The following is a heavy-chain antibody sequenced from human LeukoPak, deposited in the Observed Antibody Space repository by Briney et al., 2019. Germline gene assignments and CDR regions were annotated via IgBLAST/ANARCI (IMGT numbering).Heavy chain of an antibody. CDR3: ARSPAVTNFDY. V-gene: IGHV3-7*01. Sequence: GGSLRLSCAASGFTFSAYWMTWVRQAPGEGLEWVANIKEDGSQKYYVDSVKGRFTISRDNAKNSLYLQMNSLRAEDTAVYYCARSPAVTNFDYWGQGTLVTVSS. D-gene: IGHD4-17*01. CDR1: GFTFSAYW. CDR2: IKEDGSQK. J-gene: IGHJ4*02.